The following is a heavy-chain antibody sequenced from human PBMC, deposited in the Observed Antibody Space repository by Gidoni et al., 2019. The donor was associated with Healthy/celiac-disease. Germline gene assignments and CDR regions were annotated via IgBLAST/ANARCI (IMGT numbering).Heavy chain of an antibody. CDR2: ISSSSSYT. Sequence: QVQLVESGGGLVKPGGSLRLSCAASGFTFSDYYMSWIRQAPGKGLEWVSYISSSSSYTNYADSVKGRFTISRDNAKNSLYLQMNSLRAEDTAVYYCARSHYYYDSSGYYYYFDYWGQGTLVTVSS. D-gene: IGHD3-22*01. V-gene: IGHV3-11*05. CDR1: GFTFSDYY. J-gene: IGHJ4*02. CDR3: ARSHYYYDSSGYYYYFDY.